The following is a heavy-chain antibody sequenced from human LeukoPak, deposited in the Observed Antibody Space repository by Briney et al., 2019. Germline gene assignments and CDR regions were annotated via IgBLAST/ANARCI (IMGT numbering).Heavy chain of an antibody. D-gene: IGHD3-16*01. CDR3: ARGGANRFDY. V-gene: IGHV3-33*01. CDR1: GFTFSTYG. Sequence: GGSLRLSCAASGFTFSTYGMHWVRQAPGKGLEWVAVIWYDESAKYYADSVKGRFTISRDNSENTVYLQMNSLRGEDTAVYYCARGGANRFDYWGLGTLVTISS. CDR2: IWYDESAK. J-gene: IGHJ4*02.